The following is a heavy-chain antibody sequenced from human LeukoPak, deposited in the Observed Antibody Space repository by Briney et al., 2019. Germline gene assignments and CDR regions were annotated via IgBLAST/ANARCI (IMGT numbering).Heavy chain of an antibody. J-gene: IGHJ4*02. CDR2: IWYDGSKK. CDR3: ARDTVIPYSQVGTTKD. Sequence: PGRSLRLSCAASGFTFSSHGMHWVRQAPGKGLEWVALIWYDGSKKYYVDSVEGRFTISRDDSKNTLYLEMDSLRAEDTAVYYCARDTVIPYSQVGTTKDWGQGTLVTVSS. CDR1: GFTFSSHG. D-gene: IGHD1-26*01. V-gene: IGHV3-33*01.